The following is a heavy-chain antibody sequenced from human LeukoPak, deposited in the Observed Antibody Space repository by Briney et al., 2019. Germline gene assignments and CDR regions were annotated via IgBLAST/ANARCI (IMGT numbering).Heavy chain of an antibody. CDR2: IKSKTDGGTT. CDR1: GFTFSNAW. D-gene: IGHD1-7*01. V-gene: IGHV3-15*05. CDR3: ARRPESGTASAYNFYGMDV. Sequence: GGSLRLSCAASGFTFSNAWMSWVRQAPGKGLEWVGHIKSKTDGGTTDYAAPVKGRFTISRDNAKNTLYLQMNSLRAEDTAVYHCARRPESGTASAYNFYGMDVWGQGTTVTVSS. J-gene: IGHJ6*02.